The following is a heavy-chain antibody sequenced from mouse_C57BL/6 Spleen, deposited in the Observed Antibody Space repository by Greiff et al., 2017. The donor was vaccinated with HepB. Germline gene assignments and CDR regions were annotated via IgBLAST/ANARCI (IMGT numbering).Heavy chain of an antibody. CDR2: IYPGDGDT. Sequence: QVQLKQSGPELVKPGASVKISCKASGYAFSSSWMNWVKQRPGKGLEWIGRIYPGDGDTNYNGKFKGKATLTADKSSSTAYMQLSSLTSEDSAVYFCARPCIDSSNYFDYWGQGTTLTVSS. CDR3: ARPCIDSSNYFDY. CDR1: GYAFSSSW. J-gene: IGHJ2*01. D-gene: IGHD3-2*02. V-gene: IGHV1-82*01.